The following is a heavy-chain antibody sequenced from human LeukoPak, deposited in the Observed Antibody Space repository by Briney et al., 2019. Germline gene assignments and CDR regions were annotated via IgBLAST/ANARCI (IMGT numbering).Heavy chain of an antibody. D-gene: IGHD3-22*01. J-gene: IGHJ4*02. CDR3: ARGGYYDSSGYYYAGYFDY. CDR2: IYSSGST. CDR1: GGSISSYY. Sequence: SEILSLTCTVSGGSISSYYWSWIRQPAGKGLEWIGRIYSSGSTDYNPSLKSRVTMSVDTSKNKFSLKLSSVTAADTAVYYCARGGYYDSSGYYYAGYFDYWGQGTLVTVSS. V-gene: IGHV4-4*07.